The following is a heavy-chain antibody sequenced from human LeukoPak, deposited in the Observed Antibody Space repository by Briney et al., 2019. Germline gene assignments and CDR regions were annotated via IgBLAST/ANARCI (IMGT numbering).Heavy chain of an antibody. CDR1: GYTFSTYW. D-gene: IGHD3-10*01. Sequence: GESLKISCKGSGYTFSTYWIAWVRQMPGKGLEWMGIIYPGDSDTRYSPSFQGHVTISADKSISTAYLQWSSLMASDTAMYYCARHTISDYWGQGTQVTVSS. CDR2: IYPGDSDT. V-gene: IGHV5-51*01. CDR3: ARHTISDY. J-gene: IGHJ4*02.